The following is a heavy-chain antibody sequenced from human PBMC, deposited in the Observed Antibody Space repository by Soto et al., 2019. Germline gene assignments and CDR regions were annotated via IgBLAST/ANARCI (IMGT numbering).Heavy chain of an antibody. CDR1: GYSFSTYW. CDR2: IYPGDSDT. Sequence: GESLKISCEASGYSFSTYWIAWVRQMPGKGLEWMGIIYPGDSDTRYSPSFQGQVTISADKSTSTTYLQWSSLKASDTAMYYCAKCARPTSPFYGMDVWGQGTTVTVSS. J-gene: IGHJ6*02. V-gene: IGHV5-51*01. CDR3: AKCARPTSPFYGMDV.